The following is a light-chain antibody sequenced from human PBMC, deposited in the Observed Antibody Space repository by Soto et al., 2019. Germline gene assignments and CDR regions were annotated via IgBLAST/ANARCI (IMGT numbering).Light chain of an antibody. CDR3: QQYGRLPIT. CDR2: GAS. V-gene: IGKV3-20*01. J-gene: IGKJ5*01. CDR1: QTVSDNW. Sequence: EMVLTQSPGTLSLSPGERVTLSCRASQTVSDNWLAWYQQKPGQAPRLLIHGASYRATGIPDRFRGSGSGTDFTLTISGLEPEDFAVYYCQQYGRLPITFGQGARLEI.